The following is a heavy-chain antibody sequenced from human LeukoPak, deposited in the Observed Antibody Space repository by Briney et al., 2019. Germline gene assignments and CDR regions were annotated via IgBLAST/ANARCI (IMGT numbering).Heavy chain of an antibody. CDR2: ISSGTTYI. Sequence: PGGSLRLSCAASGFIFSSYAMSWVRQAPGKGLEWVSSISSGTTYIYYADSVKGRFTISRDNAKNSPYLQMNSLRAEDTAVYFCARSSDRYGMDVWGQGTTVTVSS. D-gene: IGHD2-15*01. CDR1: GFIFSSYA. J-gene: IGHJ6*02. CDR3: ARSSDRYGMDV. V-gene: IGHV3-21*01.